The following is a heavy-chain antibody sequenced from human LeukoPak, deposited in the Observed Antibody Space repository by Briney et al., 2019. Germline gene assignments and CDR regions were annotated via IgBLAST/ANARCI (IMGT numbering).Heavy chain of an antibody. Sequence: SETLSLTCTVSGGSISSGSYYWGWIRQPPGKGLEWIGSIYYSGSTYYNPSLKSRVTISVDTSKNQFSLKLSSVTAADTAVYYCARHVDYGDYAGEYYYGMDVWGQGTTVTVSS. CDR1: GGSISSGSYY. CDR3: ARHVDYGDYAGEYYYGMDV. J-gene: IGHJ6*02. D-gene: IGHD4-17*01. CDR2: IYYSGST. V-gene: IGHV4-39*01.